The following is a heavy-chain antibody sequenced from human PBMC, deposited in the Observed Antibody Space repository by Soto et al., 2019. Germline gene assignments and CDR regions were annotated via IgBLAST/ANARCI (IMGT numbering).Heavy chain of an antibody. V-gene: IGHV4-59*01. CDR2: IYYSGST. J-gene: IGHJ6*01. Sequence: SETPSLTCTVSGGSISSYYWSWIRQPPGKGLEWIEYIYYSGSTNYNPSLKSRVTISVDTSKNQFSLKLSSVTAADTAVYYCARVRLVRTYYYGMDVWGQGTTVTVSS. D-gene: IGHD6-6*01. CDR3: ARVRLVRTYYYGMDV. CDR1: GGSISSYY.